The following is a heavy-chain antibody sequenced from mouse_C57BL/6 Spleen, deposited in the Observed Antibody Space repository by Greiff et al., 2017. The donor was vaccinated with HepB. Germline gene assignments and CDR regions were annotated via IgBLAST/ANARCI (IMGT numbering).Heavy chain of an antibody. V-gene: IGHV10-1*01. CDR3: VRQRIGYWYFDV. J-gene: IGHJ1*03. CDR2: IRSKSNNYAT. Sequence: EVKVVESGGGLVQPKGSLKLSCAASGFSFNTYAMNWVRQAPGKGLEWVARIRSKSNNYATYYADSVKDRFTISRDDSESMLYRQMNNLKTEDTAMYYCVRQRIGYWYFDVWGTGTTVTVSS. CDR1: GFSFNTYA.